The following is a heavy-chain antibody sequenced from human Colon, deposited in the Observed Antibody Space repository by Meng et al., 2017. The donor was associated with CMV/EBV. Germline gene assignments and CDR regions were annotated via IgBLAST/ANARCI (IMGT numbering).Heavy chain of an antibody. Sequence: SETLSLTCTVSGGSISSSSYFWGWIRQPPGKGLEFIGYVYYSGSTNYNPFFKGRVTISIDTSKNQFSLKLASVTAADTAIYYCTRGNTALWDNDHWGQGTLVTVSS. CDR2: VYYSGST. CDR1: GGSISSSSYF. CDR3: TRGNTALWDNDH. V-gene: IGHV4-61*05. J-gene: IGHJ4*02. D-gene: IGHD3-16*01.